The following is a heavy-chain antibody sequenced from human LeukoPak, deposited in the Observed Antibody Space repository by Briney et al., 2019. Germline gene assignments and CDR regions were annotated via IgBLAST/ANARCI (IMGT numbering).Heavy chain of an antibody. V-gene: IGHV4-39*01. CDR1: GGSISSSSYY. J-gene: IGHJ4*02. D-gene: IGHD3-10*01. Sequence: SETLSLTCTVSGGSISSSSYYWGWIRQPPGKGLEWIGSIYYSGSTNYNPSLKSRVTISVDTSKNQFSLKLSSVTAADTAVYYCARQVRGVINPIDYWGQGTLVTVSS. CDR2: IYYSGST. CDR3: ARQVRGVINPIDY.